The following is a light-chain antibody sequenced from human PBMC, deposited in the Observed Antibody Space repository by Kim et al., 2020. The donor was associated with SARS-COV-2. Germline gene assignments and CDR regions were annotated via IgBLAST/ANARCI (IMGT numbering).Light chain of an antibody. J-gene: IGLJ1*01. CDR1: KLGVKY. CDR2: QVI. CDR3: QAWDGGTLNYV. V-gene: IGLV3-1*01. Sequence: SYELTQPPSVSVSPGQTASITCSGYKLGVKYFSGYRQKPGQSPLVVTYQVIRRPSGIPGRFSAPNSGNTATLTISGTRAMDEADYYCQAWDGGTLNYV.